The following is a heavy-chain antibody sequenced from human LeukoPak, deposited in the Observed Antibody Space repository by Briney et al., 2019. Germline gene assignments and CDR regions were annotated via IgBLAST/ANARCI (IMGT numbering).Heavy chain of an antibody. V-gene: IGHV3-23*01. CDR3: AKDLLSSSSWYSLGPN. Sequence: QTGGSLRLSCAASGFTFSSYAMSWVRQAPGKGLEWVSAISGSGGSTYYADSVKGRFTISRDNSKNTLYLQMNSLRAEDTAVYYCAKDLLSSSSWYSLGPNWGQGTLVTVSS. J-gene: IGHJ4*02. CDR1: GFTFSSYA. D-gene: IGHD6-13*01. CDR2: ISGSGGST.